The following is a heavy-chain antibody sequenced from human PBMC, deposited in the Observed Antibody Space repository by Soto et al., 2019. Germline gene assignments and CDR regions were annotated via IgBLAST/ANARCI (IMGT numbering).Heavy chain of an antibody. CDR3: ARGGNVAAAGTIYLDS. D-gene: IGHD6-13*01. CDR1: GDSISSRNW. Sequence: QVQLQESGPGLVKPSGTLSLTCAVSGDSISSRNWWTWVRQPPGKGPEWIGEIYHSGSTNYSPTLKSRVTISVDMSKNQFSLKLTSVTAADTAVYYCARGGNVAAAGTIYLDSWGQGTLVTVSS. V-gene: IGHV4-4*02. J-gene: IGHJ4*02. CDR2: IYHSGST.